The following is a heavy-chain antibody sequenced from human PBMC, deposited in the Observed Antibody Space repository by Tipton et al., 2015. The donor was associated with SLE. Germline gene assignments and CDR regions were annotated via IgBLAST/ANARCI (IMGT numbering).Heavy chain of an antibody. CDR3: ARGVFGRFYYGGFFDS. V-gene: IGHV4-34*01. CDR2: INHDGSS. D-gene: IGHD3-3*01. J-gene: IGHJ4*02. CDR1: GFTFSSYW. Sequence: QVQLVQSGGGLVQPGGSLRLSCAASGFTFSSYWMTWIRQSPGKGLEWIGEINHDGSSNYNPSLKSRVTMSVDTSKNQFSLRLSSVTAADTAVYYCARGVFGRFYYGGFFDSWGQGTLVTVSS.